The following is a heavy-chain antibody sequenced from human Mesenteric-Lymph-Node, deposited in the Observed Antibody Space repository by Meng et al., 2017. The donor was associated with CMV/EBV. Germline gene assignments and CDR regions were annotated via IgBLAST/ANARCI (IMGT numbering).Heavy chain of an antibody. V-gene: IGHV4-31*03. D-gene: IGHD3-16*01. CDR1: GGSISSGGYY. Sequence: SETLSLTCTVSGGSISSGGYYWSWIRQHPGKGLEWIGYIYYSGSTYYNPSLKSRVTISVDTSKNQFSLKLSSVTAADTAVYYCARGGRTSLDYWGQGTLVTVSS. CDR3: ARGGRTSLDY. J-gene: IGHJ4*02. CDR2: IYYSGST.